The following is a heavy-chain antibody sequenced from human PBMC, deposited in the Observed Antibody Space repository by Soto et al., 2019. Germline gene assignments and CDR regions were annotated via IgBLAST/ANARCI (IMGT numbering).Heavy chain of an antibody. D-gene: IGHD1-26*01. CDR2: ISSSSSYI. Sequence: GGSLRLSCAASGFTFSSYSMNWVRQAPGKGLEWVSSISSSSSYIYYADSVKGRFTISRDNAKNSLYLQMNSLRAEDTAVYYCARDRALGATAPGLPDYWGQGTLVTVSS. J-gene: IGHJ4*02. CDR3: ARDRALGATAPGLPDY. CDR1: GFTFSSYS. V-gene: IGHV3-21*01.